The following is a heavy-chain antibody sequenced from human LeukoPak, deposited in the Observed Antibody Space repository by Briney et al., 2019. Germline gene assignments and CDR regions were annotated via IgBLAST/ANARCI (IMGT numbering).Heavy chain of an antibody. J-gene: IGHJ5*02. D-gene: IGHD3-10*01. CDR1: GGSISSGYY. V-gene: IGHV4-38-2*02. CDR2: IYYSGIT. CDR3: VRVGYNYYGSGSPKLTWFDP. Sequence: SETLSLTCTVSGGSISSGYYWGWIRQPPGKGLEWIGSIYYSGITYYSGSIFYNPSLKSRVTITVDASKNEFSLKLSSVTAADTAVFYCVRVGYNYYGSGSPKLTWFDPWGQGTLVTVSS.